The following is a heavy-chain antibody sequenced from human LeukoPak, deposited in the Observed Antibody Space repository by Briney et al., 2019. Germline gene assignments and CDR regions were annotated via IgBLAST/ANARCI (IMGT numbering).Heavy chain of an antibody. CDR2: IYTSGST. V-gene: IGHV4-4*07. Sequence: SETLSLTCIVSGGSISSYQWCWIREPAGRGQVWIGRIYTSGSTNYNPSLKSRVHLSVDKYKKQFSQRQSVDTAAETAVYYCAGGRSTIFGVVPRHYYYYMYVWGKGTTVTVTS. D-gene: IGHD3-3*01. CDR1: GGSISSYQ. CDR3: AGGRSTIFGVVPRHYYYYMYV. J-gene: IGHJ6*03.